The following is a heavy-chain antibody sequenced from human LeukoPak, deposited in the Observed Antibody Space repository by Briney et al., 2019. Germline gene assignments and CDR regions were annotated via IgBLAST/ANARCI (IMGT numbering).Heavy chain of an antibody. Sequence: GASVKVSCKASGGTFSSYTISWVRQAPGQGLEWMGGIIPIFGAPNYAQKFQGRVTITTDESTSTAYMELSSLRSEDTAVYYCARGKGPVAYWGQGTLVTVSS. CDR2: IIPIFGAP. D-gene: IGHD5-12*01. V-gene: IGHV1-69*05. CDR3: ARGKGPVAY. J-gene: IGHJ4*02. CDR1: GGTFSSYT.